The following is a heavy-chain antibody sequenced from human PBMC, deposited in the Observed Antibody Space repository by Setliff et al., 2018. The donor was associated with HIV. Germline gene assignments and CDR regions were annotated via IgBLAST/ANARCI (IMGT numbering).Heavy chain of an antibody. V-gene: IGHV3-30-3*01. D-gene: IGHD3-22*01. CDR2: IPYDGSNK. Sequence: GGSLRLSCAASGFTFSSYAMHWVRQAPGKGLEWVAVIPYDGSNKYYADSVKGRFTISRDNSKNTLYLQMNSLRAEDTAVYYCARDRNYYDSSGYTETYFDYWGQGTLVTSPQ. CDR1: GFTFSSYA. CDR3: ARDRNYYDSSGYTETYFDY. J-gene: IGHJ4*02.